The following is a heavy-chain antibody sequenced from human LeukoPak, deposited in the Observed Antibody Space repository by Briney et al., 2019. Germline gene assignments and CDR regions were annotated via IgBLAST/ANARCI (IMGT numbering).Heavy chain of an antibody. Sequence: SETLSLTCTVSGGSISSYYWSWIRQPAGKGLEWIGRIYTSGSTNYNPSLKSRVTISVDTSKNQFSLKLSSVTAADTAVYYCARVRKGRSSWAFDIWGQGTMVTVSS. V-gene: IGHV4-4*07. CDR3: ARVRKGRSSWAFDI. CDR1: GGSISSYY. CDR2: IYTSGST. J-gene: IGHJ3*02. D-gene: IGHD6-6*01.